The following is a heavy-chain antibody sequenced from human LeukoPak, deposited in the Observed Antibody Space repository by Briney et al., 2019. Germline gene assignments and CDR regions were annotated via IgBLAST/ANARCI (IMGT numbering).Heavy chain of an antibody. Sequence: GGSLRLSCAASGFTFGAYTINWVRQAPGKGLEWVAVISYDGSNKYYADSVKGRFTISRDNSKNTLYLQMNSLRAEDTAVYYCAKPTDILTGYYYFDYWGQGTLVTVSS. J-gene: IGHJ4*02. D-gene: IGHD3-9*01. CDR1: GFTFGAYT. CDR2: ISYDGSNK. V-gene: IGHV3-30*18. CDR3: AKPTDILTGYYYFDY.